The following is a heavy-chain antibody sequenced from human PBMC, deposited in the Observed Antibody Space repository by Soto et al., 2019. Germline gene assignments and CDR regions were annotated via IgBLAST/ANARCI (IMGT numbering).Heavy chain of an antibody. D-gene: IGHD6-19*01. CDR3: ASAEYSSGWRFDY. Sequence: EVQLVESGGGLVQPGGSLRLSCAASGFIFSSYSMNWVRQAPGQGLEWVSYISSSSSTIYYADSVKGRFTISRDNAKNSLYLQMNSLRDEDTAVYYCASAEYSSGWRFDYWGQGTLVTVSS. CDR1: GFIFSSYS. J-gene: IGHJ4*02. CDR2: ISSSSSTI. V-gene: IGHV3-48*02.